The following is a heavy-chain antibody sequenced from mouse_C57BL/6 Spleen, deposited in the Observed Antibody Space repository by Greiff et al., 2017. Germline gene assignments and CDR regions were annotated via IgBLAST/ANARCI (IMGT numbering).Heavy chain of an antibody. CDR3: ARRGSSGYRAMDY. Sequence: EVMLVESGGDLVKPGGSLKLSCAASGFTFSSYGMSWVRRTPDKRLEWVATISSGGSYPYYPDSVKGRFTISRDNAKNTLYLQMSSLKSEDTAMYYCARRGSSGYRAMDYWGQGTSVTVSS. CDR2: ISSGGSYP. D-gene: IGHD3-2*02. J-gene: IGHJ4*01. V-gene: IGHV5-6*02. CDR1: GFTFSSYG.